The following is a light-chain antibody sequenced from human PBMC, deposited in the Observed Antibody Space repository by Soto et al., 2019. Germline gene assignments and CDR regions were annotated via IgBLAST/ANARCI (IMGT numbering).Light chain of an antibody. J-gene: IGLJ1*01. CDR3: ASSTSDSLYV. V-gene: IGLV1-36*01. CDR1: SSNIGNNA. Sequence: QLVLTQPPSVSEAPRQRVTISCSGSSSNIGNNAVNWYQQYPGKVPKLLINKVTNRPSGVSYRFSGSKSGNTASLTISALLAEDEADYFCASSTSDSLYVFGTGTKVTVL. CDR2: KVT.